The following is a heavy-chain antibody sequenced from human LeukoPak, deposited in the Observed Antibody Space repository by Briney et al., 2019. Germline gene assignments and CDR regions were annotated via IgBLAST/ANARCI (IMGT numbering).Heavy chain of an antibody. Sequence: GGSLRLSCEASGFTFDDYGMHWVRQAPGKGLEWVSLVAGNGGRTYFADSVKGRFTISRDNRKNSLYLQMHSLRTDDTALYYCASEGPIEVAGYFDYWGQATLVTVSS. CDR1: GFTFDDYG. D-gene: IGHD6-19*01. CDR3: ASEGPIEVAGYFDY. V-gene: IGHV3-43*02. CDR2: VAGNGGRT. J-gene: IGHJ4*02.